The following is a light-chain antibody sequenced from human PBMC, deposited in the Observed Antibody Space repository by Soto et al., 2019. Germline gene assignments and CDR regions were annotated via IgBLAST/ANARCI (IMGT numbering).Light chain of an antibody. J-gene: IGKJ1*01. CDR1: QSISSW. Sequence: DIPMTQSPSTLSASVGDRVTITCRASQSISSWLAWYQQKPGKAPKLLIYDASSLESGVPSRFSGSGSGTEFTLTISSLQPDDFATYYCQQYNSYSWTFGQGTRWKSN. CDR3: QQYNSYSWT. CDR2: DAS. V-gene: IGKV1-5*01.